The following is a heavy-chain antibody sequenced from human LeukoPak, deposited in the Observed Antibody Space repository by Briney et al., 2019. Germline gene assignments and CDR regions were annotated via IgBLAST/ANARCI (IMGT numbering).Heavy chain of an antibody. CDR1: GFNFDDYA. D-gene: IGHD6-19*01. Sequence: PAGSLRLSCAAPGFNFDDYAIHWVRQAPGKGLEWVSLISGDGGSTFYADSVRGRFTISRDNSKNSLYLQMSSLRSEDTALYFCARESDSSGWYDYWGQGTLVTVSS. J-gene: IGHJ4*02. CDR3: ARESDSSGWYDY. CDR2: ISGDGGST. V-gene: IGHV3-43*02.